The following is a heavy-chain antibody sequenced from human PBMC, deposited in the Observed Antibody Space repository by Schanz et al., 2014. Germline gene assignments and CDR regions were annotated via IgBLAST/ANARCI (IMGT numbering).Heavy chain of an antibody. CDR2: IKSKTDGGTR. V-gene: IGHV3-15*01. D-gene: IGHD3-10*01. J-gene: IGHJ4*02. CDR1: TFTFSSDW. CDR3: AADLWFGAVWGVW. Sequence: EVQLAESGGGLVQPGGSLRLSCAASTFTFSSDWMNWVRQAPGKGLQWVARIKSKTDGGTRDYPAPIKGRFTISTDDSKNTVYLQMNSLHTDDTAVYYWAADLWFGAVWGVWWGQGTLVTVSS.